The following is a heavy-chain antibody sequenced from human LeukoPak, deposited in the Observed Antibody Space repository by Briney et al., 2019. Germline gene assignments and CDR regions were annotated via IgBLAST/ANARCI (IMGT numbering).Heavy chain of an antibody. CDR2: ISNSNYI. J-gene: IGHJ4*02. CDR1: GFTFSSYS. Sequence: GGSLRLSCAASGFTFSSYSMNWVRQAPGKGLEWVSSISNSNYIYYADSVKGRFTISRDNARNSLFLQMNSLRAEDTAVYYCASPHQAAMVTWGLDYWGQGTLVTVSS. CDR3: ASPHQAAMVTWGLDY. V-gene: IGHV3-21*01. D-gene: IGHD5-18*01.